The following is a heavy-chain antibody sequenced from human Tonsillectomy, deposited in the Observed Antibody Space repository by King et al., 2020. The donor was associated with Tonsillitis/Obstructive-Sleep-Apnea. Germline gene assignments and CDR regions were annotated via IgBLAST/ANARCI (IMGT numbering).Heavy chain of an antibody. D-gene: IGHD6-13*01. CDR1: GFTVSSNY. Sequence: VQLVESGGGLIQPGGSLRLSCAASGFTVSSNYMSWVRQAPGKGLEWVSVLYSGGSTYYEDSVKGRFTISRDNSKNTLYLQMNSLRAEDTAVYYCARAGYSSSWSLFDYWGQGTLVTVSS. J-gene: IGHJ4*02. CDR3: ARAGYSSSWSLFDY. V-gene: IGHV3-53*01. CDR2: LYSGGST.